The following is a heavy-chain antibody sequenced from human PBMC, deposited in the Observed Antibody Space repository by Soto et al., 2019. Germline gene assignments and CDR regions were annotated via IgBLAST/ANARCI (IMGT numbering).Heavy chain of an antibody. CDR3: ASDGHKFDFDY. D-gene: IGHD3-10*01. J-gene: IGHJ4*02. CDR2: IHPGGGQT. CDR1: GYTFTTFY. V-gene: IGHV1-46*01. Sequence: QVQLLQSGPEVKKPGASVKVSCKTSGYTFTTFYVHWVRQAPGQGLEWMGRIHPGGGQTIYSQKFQDRVAVSRDTSTNTVYRELSNLRSDDTAIYYCASDGHKFDFDYWGQGTLVTVSS.